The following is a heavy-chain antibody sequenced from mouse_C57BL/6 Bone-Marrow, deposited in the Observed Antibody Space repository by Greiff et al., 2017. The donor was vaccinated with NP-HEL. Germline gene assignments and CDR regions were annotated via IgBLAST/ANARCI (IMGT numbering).Heavy chain of an antibody. Sequence: QVHVKQSGAELAKPGASVKLSCKASGYTFTSYWMHWVKQRPGQGLEWIGYINPSSGYTKYNQKFKDKATLTADKSSSTAYMQLSSLTYEDSAVYYCAREEITFYAMDYWGQGTSVTVSS. J-gene: IGHJ4*01. CDR3: AREEITFYAMDY. V-gene: IGHV1-7*01. CDR2: INPSSGYT. CDR1: GYTFTSYW. D-gene: IGHD2-4*01.